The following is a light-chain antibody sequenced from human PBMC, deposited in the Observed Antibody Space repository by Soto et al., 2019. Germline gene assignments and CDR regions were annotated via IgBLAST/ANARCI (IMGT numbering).Light chain of an antibody. J-gene: IGKJ2*01. Sequence: EIVMTQSPATLSLSPGERAALSCRASQSINSELAWYQQKPGQPPRLLIYGASTKATGVPARFTGSESGSEFTLTISGLQSEDFAVYYCQQGHNGPLTVGQGTRLEI. CDR1: QSINSE. CDR2: GAS. CDR3: QQGHNGPLT. V-gene: IGKV3-15*01.